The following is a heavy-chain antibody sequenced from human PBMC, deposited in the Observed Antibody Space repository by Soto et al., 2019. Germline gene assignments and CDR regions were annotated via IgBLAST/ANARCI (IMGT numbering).Heavy chain of an antibody. V-gene: IGHV1-24*01. Sequence: ASVKVSCKVSGYTLTELSMHWVRQAPGKGLEWMGGFDPEDGETIYAQKFQGRVTMTEDTSTDTAYMELSSLRSEDTAVYYCATSRLERRHGGYYFDYWGQGTLVTVPS. D-gene: IGHD1-1*01. CDR1: GYTLTELS. CDR3: ATSRLERRHGGYYFDY. J-gene: IGHJ4*02. CDR2: FDPEDGET.